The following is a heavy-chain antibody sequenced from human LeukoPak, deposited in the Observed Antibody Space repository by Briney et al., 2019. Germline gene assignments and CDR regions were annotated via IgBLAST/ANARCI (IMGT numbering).Heavy chain of an antibody. V-gene: IGHV1-2*02. J-gene: IGHJ4*02. CDR3: ARDKGRITMVVPGY. CDR2: INPNSGGT. D-gene: IGHD3-22*01. CDR1: GYTLTELS. Sequence: ASVKVSCKVSGYTLTELSMHWARQAPGQGLEWMGWINPNSGGTNYAQKFQGRVTMTRDTSISTAYMELSRLRSDDTAVYYCARDKGRITMVVPGYWGQGTLVTVSS.